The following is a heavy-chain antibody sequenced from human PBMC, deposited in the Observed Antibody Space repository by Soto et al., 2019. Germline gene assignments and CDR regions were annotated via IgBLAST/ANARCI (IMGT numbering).Heavy chain of an antibody. CDR3: AREDSSWYYYYSMDV. D-gene: IGHD6-13*01. V-gene: IGHV1-3*01. J-gene: IGHJ6*03. Sequence: QVQLVQSGAEVKKPGASVKVSCKASGYTFTSYAMHWVRQAPGQRLEWMGWINAGNGNTKYSQKFQGRVTITRDTSASTAYMELSSLRSEDTAVYYCAREDSSWYYYYSMDVWGKGTTVTVSS. CDR1: GYTFTSYA. CDR2: INAGNGNT.